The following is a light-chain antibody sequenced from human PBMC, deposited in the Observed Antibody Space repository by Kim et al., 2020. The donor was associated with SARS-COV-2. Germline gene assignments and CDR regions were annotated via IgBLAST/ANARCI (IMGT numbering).Light chain of an antibody. CDR2: DAS. CDR1: HDISNY. V-gene: IGKV1-33*01. J-gene: IGKJ4*01. Sequence: ASIGDRVTITCQASHDISNYLNWYQQKPGKAPKILIYDASNLGTGVPSRFSGSGSGTHFTFTISSLQPEDIATYHCQQFYDVPLTFGGGTKVEIK. CDR3: QQFYDVPLT.